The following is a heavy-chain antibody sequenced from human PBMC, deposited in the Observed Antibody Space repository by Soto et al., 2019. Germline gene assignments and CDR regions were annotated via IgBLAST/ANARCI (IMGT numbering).Heavy chain of an antibody. J-gene: IGHJ6*02. Sequence: GESLKISCKGSGYSFTSYWISWVRQMPGKGLEWMGRIDPSDSYTNYSPSFQGHVTISADKSISTAYLQWSSLKASDTAMYYCVRRRGYSGYVPYYYYYGIDVWGQRTTGTVSS. CDR2: IDPSDSYT. V-gene: IGHV5-10-1*01. D-gene: IGHD5-12*01. CDR3: VRRRGYSGYVPYYYYYGIDV. CDR1: GYSFTSYW.